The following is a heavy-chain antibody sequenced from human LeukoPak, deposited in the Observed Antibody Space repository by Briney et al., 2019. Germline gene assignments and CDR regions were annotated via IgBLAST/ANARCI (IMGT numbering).Heavy chain of an antibody. CDR3: ASLTVTTVY. CDR1: GFTFSRSW. J-gene: IGHJ4*02. Sequence: GGSLRLSCAASGFTFSRSWMTWVRQAPGKGLEWVANIKEDGSEKYYVDSVKGRFTISRDNDKKSLYLQMNSLRDEDTAVYYCASLTVTTVYWGQGTLVTVSS. CDR2: IKEDGSEK. V-gene: IGHV3-7*01. D-gene: IGHD4-17*01.